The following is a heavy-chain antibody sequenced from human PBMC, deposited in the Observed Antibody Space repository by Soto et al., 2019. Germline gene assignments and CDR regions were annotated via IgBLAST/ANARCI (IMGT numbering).Heavy chain of an antibody. V-gene: IGHV4-30-2*01. D-gene: IGHD5-18*01. CDR1: CGSISSGGYS. J-gene: IGHJ4*02. CDR3: ARARGYSYGPDY. Sequence: SETLSLTCAVSCGSISSGGYSWSWIRQPPGKGLEWIGYIYHSGSTYYNPSLKSRVTISVDRSKSQFSLKLSSVTAADTAVYYCARARGYSYGPDYWGQGTLVTVSS. CDR2: IYHSGST.